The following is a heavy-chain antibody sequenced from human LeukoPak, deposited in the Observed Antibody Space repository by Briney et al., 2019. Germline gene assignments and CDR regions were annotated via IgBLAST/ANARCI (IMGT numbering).Heavy chain of an antibody. Sequence: GESLKISCKASGYSFTSYWIAWVRQMPGEGLEWMGIIYPGDSDTRYGPSFQSQVTISADKSISTAYLQWSSLKASDTAMYYCARAPPDGRRYFFDSWGQGTLVTVSS. CDR3: ARAPPDGRRYFFDS. CDR1: GYSFTSYW. D-gene: IGHD1-14*01. V-gene: IGHV5-51*01. J-gene: IGHJ4*02. CDR2: IYPGDSDT.